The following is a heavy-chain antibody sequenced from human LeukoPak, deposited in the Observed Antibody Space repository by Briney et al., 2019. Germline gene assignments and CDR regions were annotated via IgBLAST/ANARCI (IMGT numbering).Heavy chain of an antibody. Sequence: GGSLRLSCAASGFTFSSYVMHWVRQAPGRGLGWVAVIWYDGSNKYYADSVKGRFTISRDNSKNTLYLQMNSLRAEDTAVYYCARGEQQLVLPFDYWGQGTLVTVSS. J-gene: IGHJ4*02. CDR2: IWYDGSNK. D-gene: IGHD6-13*01. CDR1: GFTFSSYV. CDR3: ARGEQQLVLPFDY. V-gene: IGHV3-33*01.